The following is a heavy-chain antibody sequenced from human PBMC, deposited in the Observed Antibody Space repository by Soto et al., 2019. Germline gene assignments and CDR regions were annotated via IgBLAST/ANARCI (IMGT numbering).Heavy chain of an antibody. CDR2: IKSKTDGGTT. Sequence: EVQLVESGGGLVKPGGSLRLSCAASGFTFSNAWMSWVRQAPGKGLEWVGRIKSKTDGGTTDYAAPVKGRFTISRDDSKHTLYRQMNSLKTAYTAVYYCTTDVYYGSGPFCRYFDYWFQGTLVTVSS. J-gene: IGHJ4*02. D-gene: IGHD3-10*01. CDR3: TTDVYYGSGPFCRYFDY. V-gene: IGHV3-15*01. CDR1: GFTFSNAW.